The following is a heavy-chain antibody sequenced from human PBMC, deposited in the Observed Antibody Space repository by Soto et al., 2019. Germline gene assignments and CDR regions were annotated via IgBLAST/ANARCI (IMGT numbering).Heavy chain of an antibody. CDR1: GGSVSSDSYY. J-gene: IGHJ4*02. CDR3: ARDFAYFDS. D-gene: IGHD3-3*01. V-gene: IGHV4-61*01. CDR2: IYHDGST. Sequence: SETLSLTCTVSGGSVSSDSYYWSWIRQPPGKGLEWIGYIYHDGSTNHNPSLESRVTISVHTSKTQFSLNLDSVTAADTAVYFCARDFAYFDSWGQGTLVTVSS.